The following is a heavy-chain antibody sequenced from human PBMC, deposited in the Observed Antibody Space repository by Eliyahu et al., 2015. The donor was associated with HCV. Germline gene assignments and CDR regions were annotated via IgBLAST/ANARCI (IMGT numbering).Heavy chain of an antibody. J-gene: IGHJ4*02. CDR2: MFYSGSP. V-gene: IGHV4-30-4*01. D-gene: IGHD3-22*01. Sequence: QVQLQESGPGLVKPSQTLSLTCTVXGDSITSGDYYWSWIRRPQGKGLECIGYMFYSGSPYYNPSLRSRVTISVDTSKNQFSLRLTSVTAADTAVYYCARGYYDSSGSWASFESWGQGTQVSVSS. CDR3: ARGYYDSSGSWASFES. CDR1: GDSITSGDYY.